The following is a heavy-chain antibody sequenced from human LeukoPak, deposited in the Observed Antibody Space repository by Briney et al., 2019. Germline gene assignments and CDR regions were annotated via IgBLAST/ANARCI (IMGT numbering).Heavy chain of an antibody. D-gene: IGHD6-13*01. CDR1: GVSFSTYW. CDR2: IMQDGSEK. CDR3: AREVYSSSRPADAFDI. V-gene: IGHV3-7*01. J-gene: IGHJ3*02. Sequence: GGSLRLSCLGTGVSFSTYWMSLVRQAPGKGLEWVANIMQDGSEKNYVDSVKGRFTISRDNARNSLYLQMNSLGAEDTAVYYCAREVYSSSRPADAFDIWGQGTVVTVSS.